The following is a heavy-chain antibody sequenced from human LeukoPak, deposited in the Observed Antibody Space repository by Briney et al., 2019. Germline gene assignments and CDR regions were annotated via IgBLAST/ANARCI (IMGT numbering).Heavy chain of an antibody. D-gene: IGHD2-2*02. J-gene: IGHJ3*02. CDR1: GYTFTSYG. Sequence: ASVKVSCKASGYTFTSYGISWVRQATGQGLERMGWMNPNSANTGYSQKFQGRVTFTRDTSISTAYMELSSLRSEDTAVYFCARATVVAGYCTTTRCYKPFDIWGQGTMVTVSS. CDR3: ARATVVAGYCTTTRCYKPFDI. V-gene: IGHV1-8*03. CDR2: MNPNSANT.